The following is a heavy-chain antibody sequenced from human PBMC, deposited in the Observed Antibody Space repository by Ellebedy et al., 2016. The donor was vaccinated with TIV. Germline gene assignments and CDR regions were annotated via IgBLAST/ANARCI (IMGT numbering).Heavy chain of an antibody. CDR3: ARQSSGRIQLWLTP. J-gene: IGHJ5*02. CDR1: GYTFTSYG. CDR2: ISAYNGNT. D-gene: IGHD5-18*01. V-gene: IGHV1-18*01. Sequence: AASVKVSCKASGYTFTSYGISWVRQAPGQGLEWMGWISAYNGNTNYAQKLQGKVTMTTDTSTSTAYMELRSLRSDDTAVYYCARQSSGRIQLWLTPWGQGTLVTVSS.